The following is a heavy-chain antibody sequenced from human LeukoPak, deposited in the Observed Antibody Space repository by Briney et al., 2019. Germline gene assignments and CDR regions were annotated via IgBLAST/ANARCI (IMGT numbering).Heavy chain of an antibody. CDR1: GGSISSGGYY. D-gene: IGHD3-10*01. Sequence: PSETLSLTCAVSGGSISSGGYYWSWIRQPPGKGLEWIGEINHSGSTNYNPSLKSRVTISVDTSKNQFSLKLSSVTAADTAVYYCAGPMVRGVSCFDYWGQGTLVTVSS. V-gene: IGHV4-34*01. CDR3: AGPMVRGVSCFDY. J-gene: IGHJ4*02. CDR2: INHSGST.